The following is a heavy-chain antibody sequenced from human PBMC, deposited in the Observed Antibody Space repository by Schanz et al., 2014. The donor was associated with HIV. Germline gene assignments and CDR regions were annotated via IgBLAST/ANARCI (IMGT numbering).Heavy chain of an antibody. J-gene: IGHJ3*02. CDR1: GFAFSNYA. V-gene: IGHV3-23*01. Sequence: EVQLLESGGGLVQPGGSLRLSCAASGFAFSNYAMSWVRQAPGKGLEWVSAISGGGAGTYYADSVKGRLTISRDNSRNTLFLQMDSLRVDDTAVYYCAQMGAFAAFDIWGHGTVVTVSS. CDR3: AQMGAFAAFDI. D-gene: IGHD3-16*01. CDR2: ISGGGAGT.